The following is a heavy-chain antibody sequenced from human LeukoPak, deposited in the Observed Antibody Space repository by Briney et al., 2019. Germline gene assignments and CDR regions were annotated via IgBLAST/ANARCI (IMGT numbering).Heavy chain of an antibody. CDR3: ARDLVDTAIGTLDY. D-gene: IGHD5-18*01. J-gene: IGHJ4*01. V-gene: IGHV3-33*01. CDR1: GFTFSSYG. Sequence: GGSLRLSCAASGFTFSSYGMHWVRQAPGKGLEWVAVIWYDGSNKYYADSVKGRFTISRDNSKNTLYLQMNSLRAEDTAVYYCARDLVDTAIGTLDYWGHGTLVTVSS. CDR2: IWYDGSNK.